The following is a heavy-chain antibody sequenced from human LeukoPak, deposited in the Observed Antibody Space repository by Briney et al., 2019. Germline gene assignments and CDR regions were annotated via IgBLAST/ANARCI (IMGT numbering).Heavy chain of an antibody. J-gene: IGHJ5*02. CDR1: GYSFSSFG. D-gene: IGHD1-26*01. Sequence: EASVKVSCKAFGYSFSSFGINRVRQAPGQGLEWMGWISAYNGDTKYEQKFQGRVTMTTDTSTSTVYMELRSLRYDDTAVYYCARGTWEAAATPHSIDTWGQGTLVTVSS. CDR2: ISAYNGDT. V-gene: IGHV1-18*01. CDR3: ARGTWEAAATPHSIDT.